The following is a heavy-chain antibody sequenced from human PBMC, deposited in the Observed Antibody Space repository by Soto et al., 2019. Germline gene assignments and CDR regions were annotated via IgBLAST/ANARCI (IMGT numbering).Heavy chain of an antibody. D-gene: IGHD3-22*01. V-gene: IGHV3-30-3*01. CDR1: GFTFSSYA. J-gene: IGHJ4*02. CDR3: ARDFSRDYYDSSGNNY. CDR2: ISYDGSNK. Sequence: GGSLRLSCAASGFTFSSYAMHWVRQAPGKGLEWVAVISYDGSNKYYADSVKGRFTISRDNSKNTLYLQMNSLRAEDTAVYYCARDFSRDYYDSSGNNYWGQGTLVTVSS.